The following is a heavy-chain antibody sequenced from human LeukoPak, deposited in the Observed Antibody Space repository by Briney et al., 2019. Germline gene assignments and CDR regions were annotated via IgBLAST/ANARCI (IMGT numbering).Heavy chain of an antibody. D-gene: IGHD3-10*01. CDR2: INPSGGCT. Sequence: ASVKVSCKASGYTFTSYYMHWVRQAPGQGLEWMGIINPSGGCTRYAQKFQGRVTMTRDTSTSTVYMELSSLRSEDTAVSYCAPTGMVRGEYRFQHWGQGTLVTVSS. J-gene: IGHJ1*01. CDR1: GYTFTSYY. CDR3: APTGMVRGEYRFQH. V-gene: IGHV1-46*01.